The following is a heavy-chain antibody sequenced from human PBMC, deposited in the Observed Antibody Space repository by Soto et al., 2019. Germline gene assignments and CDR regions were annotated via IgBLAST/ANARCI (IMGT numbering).Heavy chain of an antibody. Sequence: ASVKVSCKTSGYAFTRNGISWVRQAPGQGLEWMGWISPKSGSIKYAQKFQGRVIMTTDTSTSTAYMEVRSLRSDDTAVYYCVKDRDSNSWPSRDVWGPGTTVTVSS. V-gene: IGHV1-18*01. CDR3: VKDRDSNSWPSRDV. CDR1: GYAFTRNG. CDR2: ISPKSGSI. J-gene: IGHJ6*02. D-gene: IGHD3-22*01.